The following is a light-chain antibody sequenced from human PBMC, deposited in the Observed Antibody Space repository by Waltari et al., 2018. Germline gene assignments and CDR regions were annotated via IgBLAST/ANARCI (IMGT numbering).Light chain of an antibody. CDR3: QQYRHWPRA. J-gene: IGKJ4*01. CDR2: AAS. Sequence: VMTQSPATLSVSPGERATPSHRASQTVVENLAWYQHKPGQAPRLLIYAASTRATGIPARFSGGGSGTEFTLTISSLQSEDFAVYYCQQYRHWPRAFGGGTKVEI. CDR1: QTVVEN. V-gene: IGKV3-15*01.